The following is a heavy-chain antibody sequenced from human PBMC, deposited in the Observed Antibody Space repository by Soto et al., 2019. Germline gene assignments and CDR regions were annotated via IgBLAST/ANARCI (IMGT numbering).Heavy chain of an antibody. V-gene: IGHV4-30-4*01. Sequence: VQLQESGPGLVRPSQTLSLTCPLSGGSISDNDYFWRWIRQSPGVGREWLGCVYTRGGTCYNPSMKGRLSISADASGYHFSVKLSAVTATDTAVYFCARGEVRGALDIWGPGTKVYVSS. J-gene: IGHJ3*02. CDR3: ARGEVRGALDI. CDR2: VYTRGGT. D-gene: IGHD3-10*01. CDR1: GGSISDNDYF.